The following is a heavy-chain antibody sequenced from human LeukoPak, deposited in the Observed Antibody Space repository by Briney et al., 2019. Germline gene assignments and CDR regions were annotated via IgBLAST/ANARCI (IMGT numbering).Heavy chain of an antibody. J-gene: IGHJ4*02. CDR3: AKIQSRSLDY. CDR2: IGGSGSTT. V-gene: IGHV3-23*01. D-gene: IGHD6-13*01. Sequence: PGGSLRLSCAASGFTFSSYVMSWVRQAPGRGLEWVSGIGGSGSTTNYADSVKGRFTISRDNSKNTLYLQLNSLRAEDTAVYYCAKIQSRSLDYWGQGTLVTVSS. CDR1: GFTFSSYV.